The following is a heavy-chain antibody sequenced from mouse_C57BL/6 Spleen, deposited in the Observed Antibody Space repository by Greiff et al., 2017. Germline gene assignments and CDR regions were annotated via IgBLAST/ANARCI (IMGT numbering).Heavy chain of an antibody. D-gene: IGHD2-4*01. CDR1: GYTFTSYW. CDR3: AREGLRPLAY. CDR2: IYPSDSET. Sequence: QVQLQQPGAELVRPGSSVKLSCKASGYTFTSYWMDWVKQRPGQGLEWIGNIYPSDSETHYNQKFKDKATLTVDKSSSTAYMQLSSLTSEDSAVYDCAREGLRPLAYWGQGTLVTVSA. J-gene: IGHJ3*01. V-gene: IGHV1-61*01.